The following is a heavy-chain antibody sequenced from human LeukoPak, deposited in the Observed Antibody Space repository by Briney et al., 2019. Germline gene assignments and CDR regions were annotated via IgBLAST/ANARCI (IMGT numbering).Heavy chain of an antibody. CDR2: ISYDGNNK. J-gene: IGHJ4*02. D-gene: IGHD3-3*01. CDR1: GFTFSSNA. CDR3: ATGGKFDFWSGYHIDN. Sequence: PGGSLRLSCEASGFTFSSNALHWVRQPPGKGLEWLAVISYDGNNKNFADSVKGRFTVSRDNSKHTLYLHMNSLRSDDSAMYYCATGGKFDFWSGYHIDNWGQGPLVTVSS. V-gene: IGHV3-30*04.